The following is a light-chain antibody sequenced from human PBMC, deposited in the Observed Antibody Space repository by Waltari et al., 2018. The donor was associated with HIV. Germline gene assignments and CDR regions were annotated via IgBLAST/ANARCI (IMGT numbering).Light chain of an antibody. CDR2: EVS. Sequence: EIVMTQTPPSLSVTPGQAASISCKSSETLLHSDGKTYFYWYVQKTGLPPQLLFYEVSNRIAGVPDRFSGSGSGTDFTLILSRVEAEDVGIYYCMQSAQFPVTFGGGTKVEI. CDR1: ETLLHSDGKTY. CDR3: MQSAQFPVT. J-gene: IGKJ4*01. V-gene: IGKV2D-29*01.